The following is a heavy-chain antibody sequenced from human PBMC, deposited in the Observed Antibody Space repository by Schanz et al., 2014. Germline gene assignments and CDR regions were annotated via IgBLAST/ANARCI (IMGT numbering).Heavy chain of an antibody. CDR1: GFTFSSYA. Sequence: LVESGGCVVQPGRSLRLSCAASGFTFSSYAMNWVRQAPGKGLEWVSGISDSGGSKYYVDSVEGRFTISRDNSKNTLYLQMNNLRAEDTAVYYCPREMGSALLRYFDLWGRGTLVTVSS. CDR2: ISDSGGSK. D-gene: IGHD1-26*01. V-gene: IGHV3-23*04. J-gene: IGHJ2*01. CDR3: PREMGSALLRYFDL.